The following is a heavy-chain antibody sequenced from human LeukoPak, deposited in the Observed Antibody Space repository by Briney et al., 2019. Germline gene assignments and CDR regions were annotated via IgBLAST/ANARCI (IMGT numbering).Heavy chain of an antibody. CDR3: ARPSLTYSSSWYGGWSAFDI. J-gene: IGHJ3*02. CDR2: ISSSSSTI. V-gene: IGHV3-48*04. D-gene: IGHD6-13*01. CDR1: GFTFSSYS. Sequence: GGSLRLSCAASGFTFSSYSMNWVRQAPGKGLEWVSYISSSSSTIYYADSVKGRFTISRHNAKDSLYLQMNSLRAEDTAVYYCARPSLTYSSSWYGGWSAFDIWGQGTMVTVSS.